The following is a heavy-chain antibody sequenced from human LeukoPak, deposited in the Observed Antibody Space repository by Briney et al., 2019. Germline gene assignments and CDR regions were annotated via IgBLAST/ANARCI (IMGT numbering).Heavy chain of an antibody. CDR3: ARDLDIVGYFDY. J-gene: IGHJ4*02. D-gene: IGHD2-2*03. CDR2: INPNSGGT. Sequence: GASVKVSCKASGYTSTGYYMHWVRQAPGQGLEWMGWINPNSGGTNYAQKFQGRVTMTRDTSISTAYMELSRLRSGDTAVYYCARDLDIVGYFDYWGQGTLVTVSS. CDR1: GYTSTGYY. V-gene: IGHV1-2*02.